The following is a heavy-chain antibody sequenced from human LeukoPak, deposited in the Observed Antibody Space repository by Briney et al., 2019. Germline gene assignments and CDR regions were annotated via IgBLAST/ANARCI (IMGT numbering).Heavy chain of an antibody. CDR2: ISDRGTYI. Sequence: GGSLRLSCAASGFTFSSYSMNWVRQSPGKGLEWVASISDRGTYIYYADSVKGRFTISRDNAKNSLYLQMNSLRAEDTAVYYCANHLACGSTSCPPFDSWGQGTLVTVSS. CDR3: ANHLACGSTSCPPFDS. D-gene: IGHD2-2*01. J-gene: IGHJ4*02. CDR1: GFTFSSYS. V-gene: IGHV3-21*01.